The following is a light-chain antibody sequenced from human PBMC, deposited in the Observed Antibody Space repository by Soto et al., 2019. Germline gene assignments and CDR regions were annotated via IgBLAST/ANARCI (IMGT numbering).Light chain of an antibody. CDR3: QQYNNWPPYT. CDR2: GAS. CDR1: QIISTN. J-gene: IGKJ2*01. V-gene: IGKV3-15*01. Sequence: EIVMTQSPATLSVSPGERATLSCRASQIISTNLAWYQQKPGQAPRLLIYGASTRATGIPARFSGSGSGTEFTLTISSLQSEDFAVYYCQQYNNWPPYTFGQGTKPEIK.